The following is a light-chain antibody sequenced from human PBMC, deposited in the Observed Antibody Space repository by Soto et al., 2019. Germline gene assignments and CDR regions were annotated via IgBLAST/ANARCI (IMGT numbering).Light chain of an antibody. J-gene: IGKJ5*01. Sequence: EIVLTQSPGTLSLSPGGRATLSCRASQSVSNNYLARYQQNPGQAPRLLIYGASSRATGVPDRFSGTGSGTDFTLTISRLEPEDFAVFYCQQYGNSPITFGQGTRLEI. V-gene: IGKV3-20*01. CDR3: QQYGNSPIT. CDR2: GAS. CDR1: QSVSNNY.